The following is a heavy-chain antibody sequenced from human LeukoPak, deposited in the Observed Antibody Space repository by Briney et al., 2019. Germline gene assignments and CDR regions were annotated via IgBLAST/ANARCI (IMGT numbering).Heavy chain of an antibody. V-gene: IGHV1-46*01. J-gene: IGHJ3*02. Sequence: ASVKLSCKASGYTFTSYYMHWVRQAPGQGLEWMGIINPSGGSTSYAQKFQGRVTMTRDTSTSTVYMELSSLRSEDTAVYYCARDLGDVMVRGVQGAFDIWGQGTMVTVSS. CDR2: INPSGGST. CDR3: ARDLGDVMVRGVQGAFDI. CDR1: GYTFTSYY. D-gene: IGHD3-10*01.